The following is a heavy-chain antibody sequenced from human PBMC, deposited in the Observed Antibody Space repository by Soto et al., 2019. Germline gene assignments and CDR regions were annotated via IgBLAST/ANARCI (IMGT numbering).Heavy chain of an antibody. CDR1: GGSISSGGYY. Sequence: QVQLQESGPGLVNPSQTLSLTCTVSGGSISSGGYYWSWIRQHPGKGLEWIGYIYYSGSTYYNPSLKSRVTVSVDTSKNQFSLKLSSVTAAGTAVYYCARDCTVVTGGGMDVWGQGTTVTVSS. CDR3: ARDCTVVTGGGMDV. D-gene: IGHD2-15*01. J-gene: IGHJ6*02. CDR2: IYYSGST. V-gene: IGHV4-31*03.